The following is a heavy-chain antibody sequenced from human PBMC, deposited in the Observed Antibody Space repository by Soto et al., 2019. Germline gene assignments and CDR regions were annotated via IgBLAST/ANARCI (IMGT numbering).Heavy chain of an antibody. Sequence: QSLTCTVSDGSIISGGYYWSRNRQHPGKGLEWIGYIYYSGSTYYNPSLKSRVTISVDTSKNQFSLKLSSVTAADTAVYYCARDVAYYGSGILDPCGQGTLVTVSS. CDR1: DGSIISGGYY. CDR3: ARDVAYYGSGILDP. J-gene: IGHJ5*02. D-gene: IGHD3-10*01. V-gene: IGHV4-31*03. CDR2: IYYSGST.